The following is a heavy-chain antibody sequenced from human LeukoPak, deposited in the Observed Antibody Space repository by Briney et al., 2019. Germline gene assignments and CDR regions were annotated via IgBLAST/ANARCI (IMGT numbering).Heavy chain of an antibody. D-gene: IGHD4-17*01. CDR2: ISGDGTGT. V-gene: IGHV3-74*01. CDR1: GFLFTGDW. J-gene: IGHJ4*02. Sequence: GGALRLSCAASGFLFTGDWMHWVRQGPGKGVGWVSQISGDGTGTNYAASVGGRFTISRDNAQTTLHLQMNGLRVDNTAVYYCVRRTYDGDYVHWGQGTLVTVSS. CDR3: VRRTYDGDYVH.